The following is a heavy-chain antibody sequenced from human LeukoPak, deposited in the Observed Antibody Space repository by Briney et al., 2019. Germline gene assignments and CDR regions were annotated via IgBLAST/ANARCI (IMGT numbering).Heavy chain of an antibody. Sequence: PSEALSLTCAVYGGSFSGYYWSWIRQPPGKGLEWIGEINHSGSTNYNPSLKSRVTISVDTSKNQFSLKLSSVTAADTAVYYCARRTPVGATPDYWGRGTLVTVSS. D-gene: IGHD1-26*01. J-gene: IGHJ4*02. CDR3: ARRTPVGATPDY. V-gene: IGHV4-34*01. CDR2: INHSGST. CDR1: GGSFSGYY.